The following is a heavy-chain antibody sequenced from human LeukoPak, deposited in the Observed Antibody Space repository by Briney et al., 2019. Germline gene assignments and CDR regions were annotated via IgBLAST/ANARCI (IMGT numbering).Heavy chain of an antibody. CDR3: ARVLAVAGYYYMDV. CDR2: IYTSGST. D-gene: IGHD6-19*01. CDR1: GGSFSGYY. V-gene: IGHV4-59*10. Sequence: SETLSLTCAVYGGSFSGYYWSWIRQPAGKGLEWIGRIYTSGSTNYNPSLKSRVTMSVDTSKNQFSLKLSSVTAADTAVYYCARVLAVAGYYYMDVWGKGTTVTISS. J-gene: IGHJ6*03.